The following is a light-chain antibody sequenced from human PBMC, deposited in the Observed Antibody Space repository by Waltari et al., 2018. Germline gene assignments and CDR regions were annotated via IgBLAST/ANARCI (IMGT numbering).Light chain of an antibody. J-gene: IGLJ1*01. CDR2: DVS. CDR1: SSDGGGYDY. CDR3: SSYGGRHNYV. V-gene: IGLV2-8*01. Sequence: QSALTQPPSASGSPGQSVTMSCTGTSSDGGGYDYVSWYQQHPGTPPKPMIHDVSKRPSGVPDRFSGSKSGNTASLTVSGLQAEDEADYYCSSYGGRHNYVFGSGTKVTVL.